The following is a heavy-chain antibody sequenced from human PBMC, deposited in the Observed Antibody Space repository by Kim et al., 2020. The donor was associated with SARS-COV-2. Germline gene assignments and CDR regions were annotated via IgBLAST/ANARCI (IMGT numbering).Heavy chain of an antibody. CDR1: GGSISSSSYY. CDR3: AREVRHEWWPQPVYFDY. V-gene: IGHV4-39*07. D-gene: IGHD2-8*01. J-gene: IGHJ4*02. Sequence: SETLSLTCTVSGGSISSSSYYWGWIRQPPGKGLEWIGSIYYSGSTYYNPSLKSRVTISVDTSKNQFSLKLSSVTAADTAVYYCAREVRHEWWPQPVYFDYWGQGTLVTVSS. CDR2: IYYSGST.